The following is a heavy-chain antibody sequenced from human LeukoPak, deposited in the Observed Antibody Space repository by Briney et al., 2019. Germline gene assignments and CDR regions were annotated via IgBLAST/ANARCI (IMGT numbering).Heavy chain of an antibody. V-gene: IGHV3-30*03. CDR1: GFTFSSYG. Sequence: GGSLRLSCAASGFTFSSYGMHWVRQAPGKGLEWVAVISYDGSNKYYADSVKGRFTISRDNSKNTLYLQMNSLRAEDTAVYYCARAYSSGWSNDAFDIWGQGTMVTVSS. CDR3: ARAYSSGWSNDAFDI. D-gene: IGHD6-19*01. CDR2: ISYDGSNK. J-gene: IGHJ3*02.